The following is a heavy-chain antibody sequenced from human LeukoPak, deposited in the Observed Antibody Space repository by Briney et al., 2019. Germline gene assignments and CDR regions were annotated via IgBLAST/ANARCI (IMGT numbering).Heavy chain of an antibody. CDR1: GGSISSISYY. V-gene: IGHV4-39*01. D-gene: IGHD3-10*01. CDR3: ARHVTNYYGSGSYFSPHDY. J-gene: IGHJ4*02. Sequence: PSETLSLTCTVSGGSISSISYYWAWIRQPPGKGLEWIGSIYSSGSTYQNPSLKSRVAISVDTSKNQFSLKLSSVTAADTAVYYCARHVTNYYGSGSYFSPHDYWGQGTLVTVSS. CDR2: IYSSGST.